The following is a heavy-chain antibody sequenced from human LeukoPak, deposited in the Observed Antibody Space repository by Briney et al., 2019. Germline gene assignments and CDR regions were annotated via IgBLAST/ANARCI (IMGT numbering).Heavy chain of an antibody. Sequence: ASVKVSCKASGYTFTNYGFSWVRQAPGQGLEWMGWISADNGDTNYAQNLQGRVTVTTDTSTSTAYMELRSLRSDDTAVYYCARDSGSYHNRYYFDYWGQGTLATVSS. D-gene: IGHD1-26*01. CDR2: ISADNGDT. CDR1: GYTFTNYG. V-gene: IGHV1-18*01. J-gene: IGHJ4*02. CDR3: ARDSGSYHNRYYFDY.